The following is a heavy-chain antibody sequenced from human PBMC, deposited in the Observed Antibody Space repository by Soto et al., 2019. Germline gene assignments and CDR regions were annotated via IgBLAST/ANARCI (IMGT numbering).Heavy chain of an antibody. V-gene: IGHV3-23*01. D-gene: IGHD1-26*01. J-gene: IGHJ4*02. Sequence: EVELLESGGYLVQPGGSLRLSCAASGFTFSSYDMNWVRQAPGKGLEWVSAIGVYANTYYADSVKGRFTISRGDYRNTVHLQLNSLRVDDTAVYYCAKESTVGSPGDYFDSWGQGTLVTVSS. CDR2: IGVYANT. CDR1: GFTFSSYD. CDR3: AKESTVGSPGDYFDS.